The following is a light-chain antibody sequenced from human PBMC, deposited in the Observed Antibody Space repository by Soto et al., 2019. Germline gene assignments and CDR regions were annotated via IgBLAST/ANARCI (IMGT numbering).Light chain of an antibody. V-gene: IGKV3-20*01. CDR2: GAS. J-gene: IGKJ4*01. Sequence: EIVLTQSPGILSLSPGKRATLSGRASQSVSNRYLAWYQRKPGQAPRLLIHGASTRATGIPDRFIGSGSGTDFTLTISRLEPEDFAVYYCQQYGSSPLTFGGGTTVEIE. CDR1: QSVSNRY. CDR3: QQYGSSPLT.